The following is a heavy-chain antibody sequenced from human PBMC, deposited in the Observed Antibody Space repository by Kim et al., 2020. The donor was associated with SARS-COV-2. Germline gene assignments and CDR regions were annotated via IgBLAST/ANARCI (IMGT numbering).Heavy chain of an antibody. CDR2: ISSSSSTI. D-gene: IGHD2-2*01. CDR3: ARKVSVVVPDNYYYYGMDV. V-gene: IGHV3-48*02. CDR1: GFTFSSYS. J-gene: IGHJ6*02. Sequence: GGSLRLSCAASGFTFSSYSMNWVRQAPGKGLEWVSYISSSSSTIYYADSVKGRFTISRDNAKNSLYLQMNSLRDEDTAVYYCARKVSVVVPDNYYYYGMDVWGQGTTVTVSS.